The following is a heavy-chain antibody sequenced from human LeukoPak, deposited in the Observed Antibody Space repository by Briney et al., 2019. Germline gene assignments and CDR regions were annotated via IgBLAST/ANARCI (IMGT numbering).Heavy chain of an antibody. Sequence: SETLSLTCTVSGGSISSSYYYWGWIRQPPGTGLEWIGSIYYSGSTYYNPSLKSRVTISVDTSKNQFSLKLSSVTAADTAVYNCARFSYGGDAFDIWGQGTMVTVSS. V-gene: IGHV4-39*01. CDR2: IYYSGST. CDR1: GGSISSSYYY. J-gene: IGHJ3*02. D-gene: IGHD4-17*01. CDR3: ARFSYGGDAFDI.